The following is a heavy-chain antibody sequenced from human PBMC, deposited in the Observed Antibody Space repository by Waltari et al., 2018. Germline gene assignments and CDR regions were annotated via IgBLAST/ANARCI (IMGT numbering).Heavy chain of an antibody. CDR1: GFSFTSYA. CDR2: IYSGGST. CDR3: ATDPYYGSGRKLGY. V-gene: IGHV3-23*03. J-gene: IGHJ4*02. Sequence: EVQLLESGGALVQPGGSLRLSCAASGFSFTSYAMVWVRQAPGKGLEWVSIIYSGGSTYYADSVKGRFTVSRDNSKNTLYLEMHSLRSEDTAVYYCATDPYYGSGRKLGYWGQGTLVTVSS. D-gene: IGHD3-10*01.